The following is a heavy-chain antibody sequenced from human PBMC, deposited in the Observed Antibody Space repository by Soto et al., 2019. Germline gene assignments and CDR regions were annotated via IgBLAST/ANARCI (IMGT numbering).Heavy chain of an antibody. CDR1: GYTFTGYY. D-gene: IGHD4-17*01. V-gene: IGHV1-2*04. J-gene: IGHJ6*02. CDR3: ARDLKVTTIYYYYYYGMDV. CDR2: INPNSGGT. Sequence: ASVKVSCKASGYTFTGYYMHWVRQAPGQGLEWMGWINPNSGGTNYAQKFQGWVTMTRDTSISTAYMELSRLRSDDTAVHYCARDLKVTTIYYYYYYGMDVWGQGTTVTVSS.